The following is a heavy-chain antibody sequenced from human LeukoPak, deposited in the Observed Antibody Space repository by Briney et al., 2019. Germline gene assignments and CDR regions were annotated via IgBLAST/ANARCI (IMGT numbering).Heavy chain of an antibody. CDR3: ARHERGAENLDY. CDR2: VSDSGRT. CDR1: GASISNYY. J-gene: IGHJ4*02. Sequence: PSETLSLTCTVSGASISNYYWSWIRQPPGKGLECIGYVSDSGRTNHNPSLKSRVTISADTSKNQFSLKLTSVTAADTAVYYCARHERGAENLDYWGQGTLVTVSS. V-gene: IGHV4-59*08. D-gene: IGHD1-1*01.